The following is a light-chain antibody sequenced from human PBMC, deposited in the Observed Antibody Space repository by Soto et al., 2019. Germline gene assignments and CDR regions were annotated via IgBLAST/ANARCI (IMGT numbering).Light chain of an antibody. V-gene: IGKV3D-20*01. Sequence: EIVLTQSPATLSLSPGERATLSCGASQSVSSNYLAWYQQKGGLAPRLLIYAASTRAAGIPDRFSGSGSGTDFTLTISRLDPADFAVYYCQQYATSPYTFGQGTKLEIK. CDR3: QQYATSPYT. CDR2: AAS. J-gene: IGKJ2*01. CDR1: QSVSSNY.